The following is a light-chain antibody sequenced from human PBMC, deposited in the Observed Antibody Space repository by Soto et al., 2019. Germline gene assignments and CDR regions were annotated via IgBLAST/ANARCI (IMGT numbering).Light chain of an antibody. V-gene: IGKV1-9*01. J-gene: IGKJ5*01. CDR3: QQLNTYPIT. CDR1: QGITSY. CDR2: AAS. Sequence: DIQLTQSPSFLSASVGDRVTITCRASQGITSYLAWYQQKPGRAPKLLIYAASTLQYGVPSRFSGSGSGTEFTLTISSLQPEDFATYYCQQLNTYPITFGQGTRLEIK.